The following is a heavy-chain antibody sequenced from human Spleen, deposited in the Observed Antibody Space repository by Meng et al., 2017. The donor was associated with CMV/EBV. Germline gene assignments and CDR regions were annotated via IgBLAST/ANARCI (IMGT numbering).Heavy chain of an antibody. J-gene: IGHJ4*02. D-gene: IGHD4-23*01. CDR3: ARAPLSGNQAFDL. CDR1: GLTSTSYH. Sequence: KASGLTSTSYHIHWLRQAPGQGLEWMAMINPAGGRTVNAQKFQDRVAVTSDTSTRTVYLELSSLRSEDSAVYFCARAPLSGNQAFDLWGQGTLVTVSS. CDR2: INPAGGRT. V-gene: IGHV1-46*01.